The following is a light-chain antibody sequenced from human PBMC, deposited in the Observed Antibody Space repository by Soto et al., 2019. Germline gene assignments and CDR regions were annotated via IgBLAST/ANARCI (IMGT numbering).Light chain of an antibody. V-gene: IGKV1-5*03. CDR1: HWIDDW. CDR2: KAS. CDR3: QQYYRYPPA. J-gene: IGKJ3*01. Sequence: IQMTQSPSTLSASVGDRVTITCRASHWIDDWLAWYQQKPGKAPNLLINKASSLEYGVPSRFSGSKSETEFTLTISSLQPEDFATYYCQQYYRYPPAFGPGTKVEIK.